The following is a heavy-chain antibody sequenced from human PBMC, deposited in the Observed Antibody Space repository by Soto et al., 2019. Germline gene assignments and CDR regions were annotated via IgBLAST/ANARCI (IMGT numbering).Heavy chain of an antibody. V-gene: IGHV4-59*08. CDR2: IYYSGST. CDR3: ARSNWNDHLGAFEI. D-gene: IGHD1-1*01. CDR1: GGSIISYY. Sequence: PSETLSLTCTVSGGSIISYYWSWIRQPPGKGLEWIGYIYYSGSTNYNPSLKSRVTISVDTSKNQFSLKLSSVTAADTAVYYCARSNWNDHLGAFEIWGQGTMVTVSS. J-gene: IGHJ3*02.